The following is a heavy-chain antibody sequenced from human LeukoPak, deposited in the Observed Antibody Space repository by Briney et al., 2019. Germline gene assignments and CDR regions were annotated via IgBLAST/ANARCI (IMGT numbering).Heavy chain of an antibody. CDR2: IYYSGST. CDR1: GGSISSTNYY. D-gene: IGHD6-13*01. Sequence: SETLSLTCTVSGGSISSTNYYWSWIRQPPGKGLEWIGYIYYSGSTNYNPSLKSRVTISVDTSKNQFSLKLSSVTAADTAVYYCARGIAAAGLYYYYYMDVWGKGTTVTVSS. CDR3: ARGIAAAGLYYYYYMDV. V-gene: IGHV4-61*01. J-gene: IGHJ6*03.